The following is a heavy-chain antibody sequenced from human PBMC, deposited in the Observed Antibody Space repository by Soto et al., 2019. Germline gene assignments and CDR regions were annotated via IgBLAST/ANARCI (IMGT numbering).Heavy chain of an antibody. CDR3: AGYLGRGYSYGYFDY. J-gene: IGHJ4*02. Sequence: SETLSLTCTVSGGSISSYYWSWIRQPPGKGLEWIGYIYYSGSTNYNPSLKSRVTISVDTSKNRFSLKLSSVTAADTAVYYCAGYLGRGYSYGYFDYWGQGTLVTVSS. V-gene: IGHV4-59*08. CDR2: IYYSGST. D-gene: IGHD5-18*01. CDR1: GGSISSYY.